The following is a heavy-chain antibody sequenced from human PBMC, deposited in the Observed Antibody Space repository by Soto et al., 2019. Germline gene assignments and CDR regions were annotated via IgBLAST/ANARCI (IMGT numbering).Heavy chain of an antibody. D-gene: IGHD4-17*01. J-gene: IGHJ6*04. V-gene: IGHV4-30-4*01. Sequence: QVQLQESGPGLVKPSQTLSLTCTVSGGSISSGDYYWSWIRQPPGKGLEWIGYIYYSGSSSYNPSLKSRLTISVATSKTQFSLKLSSVTAADTAVYYCAIASTVVTDVWGKGTTVTVSS. CDR3: AIASTVVTDV. CDR2: IYYSGSS. CDR1: GGSISSGDYY.